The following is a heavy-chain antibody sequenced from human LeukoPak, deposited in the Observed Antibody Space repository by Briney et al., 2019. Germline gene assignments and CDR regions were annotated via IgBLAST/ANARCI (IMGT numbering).Heavy chain of an antibody. D-gene: IGHD3-3*01. CDR3: ARDRTVSGFFGVVIIYYFDY. V-gene: IGHV3-30-3*01. CDR2: ISYDGSNK. CDR1: GFTFSSYA. Sequence: PGRSLRLSCAASGFTFSSYAMHWVRQAPGKGLEWVAVISYDGSNKYYADSVKGRFTISRDNSKNTLYLQMNSLRAEDTAVYYCARDRTVSGFFGVVIIYYFDYWGQGTLVTVSS. J-gene: IGHJ4*02.